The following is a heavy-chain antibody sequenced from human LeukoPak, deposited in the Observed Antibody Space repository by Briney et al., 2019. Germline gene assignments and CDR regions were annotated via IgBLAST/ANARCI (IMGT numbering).Heavy chain of an antibody. CDR2: ISWNSGSI. V-gene: IGHV3-9*01. J-gene: IGHJ6*02. Sequence: GGSLRLSCAASGFTFDGYAMHWVRQAPGKGLEWVSGISWNSGSIGYADSVKGRFTISRDNAKNSLYLQMNSLRAEDTALYYCAKCFGGDYYYYGMDVWGQGTTVTVSS. CDR1: GFTFDGYA. CDR3: AKCFGGDYYYYGMDV. D-gene: IGHD3-3*01.